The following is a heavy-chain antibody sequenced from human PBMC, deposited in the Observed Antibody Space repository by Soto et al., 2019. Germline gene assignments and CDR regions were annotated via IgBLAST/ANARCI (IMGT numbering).Heavy chain of an antibody. V-gene: IGHV4-59*01. Sequence: SETLSLTCTVSGGSISSYYWSWIRQPPGKGLEWIGYIYYSGSTNYNPSLKSRVTISVDTSKNQFSLKLSSVTAADTAVYYCATSTGSWGSWFGELLYPPQGTISDYGMDVWGQGTTVTVSS. D-gene: IGHD3-10*01. J-gene: IGHJ6*02. CDR2: IYYSGST. CDR1: GGSISSYY. CDR3: ATSTGSWGSWFGELLYPPQGTISDYGMDV.